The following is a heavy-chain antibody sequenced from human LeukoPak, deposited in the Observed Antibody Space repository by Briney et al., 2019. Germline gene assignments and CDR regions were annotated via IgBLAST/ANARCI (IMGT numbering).Heavy chain of an antibody. J-gene: IGHJ6*02. V-gene: IGHV2-70*11. CDR2: IEWDDDK. D-gene: IGHD3-22*01. Sequence: SGPALVKPTQTLTLTCTFSGFSLSTSGMCVSWIRQPPGKALEWLARIEWDDDKYYSTSLKTRLTISKDTSKNQVVLTMTNMDPVDTATYYCARMPYYYDSSGSDPRYYYYGMDVWGQGTTVTVSS. CDR3: ARMPYYYDSSGSDPRYYYYGMDV. CDR1: GFSLSTSGMC.